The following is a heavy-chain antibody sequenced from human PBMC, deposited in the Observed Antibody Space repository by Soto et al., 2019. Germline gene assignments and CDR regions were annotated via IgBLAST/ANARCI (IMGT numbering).Heavy chain of an antibody. D-gene: IGHD3-9*01. J-gene: IGHJ5*02. Sequence: ASVKVSCKASGYTFTSYDINWVRQATGQGLEWMGWMNPNSGNTGYAQKFQGRVTMTRNTSISTAYMELSSLRSEDTAVYYCARDYPYPYYDILTNWFEPWGQGTRVTVSS. CDR3: ARDYPYPYYDILTNWFEP. CDR2: MNPNSGNT. V-gene: IGHV1-8*01. CDR1: GYTFTSYD.